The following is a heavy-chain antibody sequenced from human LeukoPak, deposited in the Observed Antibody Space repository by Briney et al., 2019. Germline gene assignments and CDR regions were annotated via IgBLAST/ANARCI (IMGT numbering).Heavy chain of an antibody. CDR1: GYSFSSFW. Sequence: GESLKISCKGSGYSFSSFWIVWVRQMPGKGLEGMGIIYPGDSNTRYSPSFQGQVTISADKSISTAYLQWSSLKASDSVIYYCARTYYYDSSAYFDWFDPWGQGTLVTVSS. V-gene: IGHV5-51*01. J-gene: IGHJ5*02. CDR3: ARTYYYDSSAYFDWFDP. CDR2: IYPGDSNT. D-gene: IGHD3-22*01.